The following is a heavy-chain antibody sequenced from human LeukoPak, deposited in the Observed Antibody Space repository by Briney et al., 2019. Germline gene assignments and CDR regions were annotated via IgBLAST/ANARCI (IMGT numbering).Heavy chain of an antibody. J-gene: IGHJ4*02. Sequence: ASVKVSCKASGYTFTSYGISWVRQAPGQGLEWMGWISAYNGNTNYAQKLQGRVTMTTDTSTSTAYMELRSLRSDDTAVYYCGRDRLNPGGACLDYWGQGTLVTVSS. CDR1: GYTFTSYG. CDR2: ISAYNGNT. CDR3: GRDRLNPGGACLDY. D-gene: IGHD1-1*01. V-gene: IGHV1-18*01.